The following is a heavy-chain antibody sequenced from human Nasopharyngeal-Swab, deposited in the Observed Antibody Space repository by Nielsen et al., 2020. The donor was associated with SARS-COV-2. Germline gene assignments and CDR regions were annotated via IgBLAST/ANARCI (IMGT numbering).Heavy chain of an antibody. V-gene: IGHV4-39*07. Sequence: SETLSLTCTFSGGSISSSSYYWGWIRQPPGKGLEWIGSIYYSGRTYYNPSLKSRVTISVDTSKNHFSLNLNSVTAADTAVYFCARDPAYCYGGSCYSRGSYNGMDVWGQGTTVTVSS. CDR1: GGSISSSSYY. CDR2: IYYSGRT. D-gene: IGHD2-15*01. J-gene: IGHJ6*02. CDR3: ARDPAYCYGGSCYSRGSYNGMDV.